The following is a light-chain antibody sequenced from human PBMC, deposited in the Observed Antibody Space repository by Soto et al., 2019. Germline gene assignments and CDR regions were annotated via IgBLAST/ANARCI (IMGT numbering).Light chain of an antibody. CDR1: QSVSKY. Sequence: EIVLTQSPATLSLSPGERATLSCRASQSVSKYLAWYQQRPGQAPRLLIFDVSYKATGTPARFSGSGSGTDFTLTISSLEPEDFAVYYCQQRTNWQLTFGGGTRVEIK. CDR2: DVS. J-gene: IGKJ4*01. CDR3: QQRTNWQLT. V-gene: IGKV3-11*01.